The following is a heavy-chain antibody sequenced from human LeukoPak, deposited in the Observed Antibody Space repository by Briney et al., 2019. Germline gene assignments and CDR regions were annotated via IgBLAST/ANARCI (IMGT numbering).Heavy chain of an antibody. J-gene: IGHJ4*02. D-gene: IGHD2-2*01. V-gene: IGHV1-2*02. Sequence: ASVKVSCKASGYTFTDYYTHWVRQAPGQGFEWMGWINPNDGDTNYAQKFQGRVTMTRDTSISTAHMEVSRLRSDDTAVYYCARANFLYCSSTTCLFDYWGQGTLVTVSS. CDR3: ARANFLYCSSTTCLFDY. CDR2: INPNDGDT. CDR1: GYTFTDYY.